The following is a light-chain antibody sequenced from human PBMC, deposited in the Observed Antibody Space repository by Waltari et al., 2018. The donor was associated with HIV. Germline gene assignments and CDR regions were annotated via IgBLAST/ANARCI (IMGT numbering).Light chain of an antibody. CDR3: SSYAGARGGV. V-gene: IGLV2-23*02. CDR2: DVN. Sequence: QSALTQPAYVSESPGQSITISCSGTSSDLGRYNLVSWYQQHPGKAPKLTIYDVNKPPSGVSNRFSGSKSGNTASLTISGLQAEDEADYYCSSYAGARGGVFGGGTKLTVL. CDR1: SSDLGRYNL. J-gene: IGLJ2*01.